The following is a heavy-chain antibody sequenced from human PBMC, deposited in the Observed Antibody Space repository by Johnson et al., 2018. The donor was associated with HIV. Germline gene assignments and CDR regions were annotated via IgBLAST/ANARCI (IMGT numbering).Heavy chain of an antibody. CDR3: AKDFSSSWGRAVDI. CDR2: IRYDTSNK. V-gene: IGHV3-30*02. CDR1: GFTFSSYG. D-gene: IGHD6-13*01. Sequence: QVQVVESGGGVVQPGGSLRLSCAVSGFTFSSYGMHWVRQAPGKGLEWVAFIRYDTSNKYYADSVKGRFTISRDNSRNTLDLQMNILRAEDTAVYYCAKDFSSSWGRAVDIWGQGTMVTVSA. J-gene: IGHJ3*02.